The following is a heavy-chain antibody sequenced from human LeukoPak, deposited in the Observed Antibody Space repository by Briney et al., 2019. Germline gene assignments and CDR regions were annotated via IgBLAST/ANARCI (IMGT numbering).Heavy chain of an antibody. Sequence: GRSLRLSCAASGFTFSSYGMHWVRQAPGKGLEWVAVISYGGSNKYYADSVKGRFTISRDNSKNTLYLQMNSLRAEDTAVYYCAKDRVLGYFDWFPGGYYYGMDVWGQGTTVTVSS. V-gene: IGHV3-30*18. J-gene: IGHJ6*02. CDR2: ISYGGSNK. CDR1: GFTFSSYG. D-gene: IGHD3-9*01. CDR3: AKDRVLGYFDWFPGGYYYGMDV.